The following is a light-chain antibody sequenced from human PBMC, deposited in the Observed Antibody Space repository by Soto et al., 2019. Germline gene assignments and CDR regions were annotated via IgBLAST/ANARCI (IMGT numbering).Light chain of an antibody. V-gene: IGKV1-5*01. J-gene: IGKJ1*01. CDR3: QQYNGDSRT. Sequence: DIQMTQSPSTLSASVGDRVTITCRASQSISDSLAWYQQKPGKAPDLLISDVSSLERGVASRFSGSGSGTEFTLTISSMQPDDFATYYCQQYNGDSRTFGQGTKVEI. CDR2: DVS. CDR1: QSISDS.